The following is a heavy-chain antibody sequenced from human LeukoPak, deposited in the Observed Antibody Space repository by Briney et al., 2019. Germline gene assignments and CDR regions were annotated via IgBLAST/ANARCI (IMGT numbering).Heavy chain of an antibody. J-gene: IGHJ4*02. CDR1: GFPFNKYR. V-gene: IGHV3-7*01. CDR2: KHQDDRQI. Sequence: GGPLRLSCGAYGFPFNKYRLTWVPGAPGKGRGRLDNKHQDDRQIYYLESVGDHFNITRHNANNSLHLQMNSLRVEERAVYYCARGYYYSGTYYLSFFDYWGQGTLVTVSS. CDR3: ARGYYYSGTYYLSFFDY. D-gene: IGHD3-10*01.